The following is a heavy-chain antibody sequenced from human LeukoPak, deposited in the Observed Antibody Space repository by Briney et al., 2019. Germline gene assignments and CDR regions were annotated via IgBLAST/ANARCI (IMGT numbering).Heavy chain of an antibody. CDR3: ARRGRSIAVAGFDY. Sequence: SETLSLTCAVYGGSFSGYYWGWIRQPPGKGLERIGSIYYSGSTYYNPSLKSRVTISVDTSKNQFSLKLSSVTAADTAVYYCARRGRSIAVAGFDYWGQGTLVTVSS. CDR2: IYYSGST. J-gene: IGHJ4*02. D-gene: IGHD6-19*01. V-gene: IGHV4-39*01. CDR1: GGSFSGYY.